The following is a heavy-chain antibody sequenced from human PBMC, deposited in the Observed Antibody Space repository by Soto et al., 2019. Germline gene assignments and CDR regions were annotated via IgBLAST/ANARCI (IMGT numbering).Heavy chain of an antibody. CDR3: AKDRNYPRDQFHY. CDR1: GFTFSSYA. J-gene: IGHJ4*02. CDR2: ISYDGSNK. Sequence: SLRLSCAASGFTFSSYAMHWVRQAPGKGLEWVAVISYDGSNKYYADSVRGRFTISRDNSKDTIFLHMDSLRAEDTAVYYCAKDRNYPRDQFHYWGQGTLVTVSS. V-gene: IGHV3-30-3*01. D-gene: IGHD1-7*01.